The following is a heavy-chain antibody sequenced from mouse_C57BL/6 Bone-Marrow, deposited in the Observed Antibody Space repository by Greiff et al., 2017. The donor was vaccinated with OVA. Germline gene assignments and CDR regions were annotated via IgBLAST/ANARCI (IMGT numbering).Heavy chain of an antibody. CDR3: ARRSNYPCAY. CDR1: GYTFTSYG. V-gene: IGHV1-81*01. D-gene: IGHD2-5*01. J-gene: IGHJ3*01. Sequence: VQLQQSGAELARPGASVKLSCKASGYTFTSYGISWVKQRTGQGLEWIGEIYPRSGNTYYNEKFKGKATLTADKSSSTAYMELRSLTSEDSAVYFCARRSNYPCAYWGQGTLVTVSA. CDR2: IYPRSGNT.